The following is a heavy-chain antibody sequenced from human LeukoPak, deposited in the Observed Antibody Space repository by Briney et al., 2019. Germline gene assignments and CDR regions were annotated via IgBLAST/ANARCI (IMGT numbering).Heavy chain of an antibody. CDR1: GYTFTRYY. Sequence: ASLKGSCKASGYTFTRYYMHWVRQAPGQGLEWMGIINPSGGSTSYAQKSQGRVTMTRDTSTSTVYMELSSLRSEDTAVYYCAREYYYASSGYYYPFDYWGQGTLVTVSS. D-gene: IGHD3-22*01. CDR2: INPSGGST. V-gene: IGHV1-46*01. CDR3: AREYYYASSGYYYPFDY. J-gene: IGHJ4*02.